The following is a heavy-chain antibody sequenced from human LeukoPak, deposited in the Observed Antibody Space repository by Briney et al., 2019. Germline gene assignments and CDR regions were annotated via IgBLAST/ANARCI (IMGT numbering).Heavy chain of an antibody. CDR1: GFTFSSYG. V-gene: IGHV3-30*03. CDR3: ARGSFWDSSGYSFDY. Sequence: GGSLRLSCAASGFTFSSYGMHWVRQAPGKGLEWVAVISYDGSNKYYADSVKGRFTISRDNSKNTLYLQMNRLRAEDTAVYYCARGSFWDSSGYSFDYWGQGTLVTVSS. J-gene: IGHJ4*02. CDR2: ISYDGSNK. D-gene: IGHD3-22*01.